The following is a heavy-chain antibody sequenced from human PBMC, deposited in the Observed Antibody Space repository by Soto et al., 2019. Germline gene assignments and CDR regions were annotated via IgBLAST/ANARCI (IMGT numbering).Heavy chain of an antibody. CDR2: IYYSGST. V-gene: IGHV4-59*01. CDR1: GGSISSYY. CDR3: ARDDYGIDY. D-gene: IGHD4-17*01. J-gene: IGHJ4*02. Sequence: SETLSLTCTVSGGSISSYYWSWIRQPPGKGLEWIGYIYYSGSTNYSPSLKSRVTISVDTSKNQFSLKLSSVTAAVTAVYYCARDDYGIDYWGQGTLVTVSS.